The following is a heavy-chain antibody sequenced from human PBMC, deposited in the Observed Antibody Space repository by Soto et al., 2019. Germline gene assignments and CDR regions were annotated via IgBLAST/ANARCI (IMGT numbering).Heavy chain of an antibody. D-gene: IGHD6-6*01. CDR1: GGTFSSYA. CDR3: ARRLRLAARVNYYGMDV. Sequence: GASVKVSCKASGGTFSSYAISWVRQAPGQGLEWMGGIIPIFGTANYAQKFQGRVTITADKSTSTAYMELSSLRSEDTAVYYCARRLRLAARVNYYGMDVWGQGTTVTVSS. V-gene: IGHV1-69*06. J-gene: IGHJ6*02. CDR2: IIPIFGTA.